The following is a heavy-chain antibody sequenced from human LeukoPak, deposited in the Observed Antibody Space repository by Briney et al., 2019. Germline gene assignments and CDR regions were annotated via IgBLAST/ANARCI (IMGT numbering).Heavy chain of an antibody. CDR2: INPNSGGT. D-gene: IGHD5-12*01. V-gene: IGHV1-2*06. CDR3: ARGYSGYDCPDY. J-gene: IGHJ4*02. Sequence: GASVKVSCKSSGYTFAGYYMHWVRQAPEQGLEWMGRINPNSGGTNYAQKFQGRVTMTKDTSINTAYMELSRLRSDDTAVYYCARGYSGYDCPDYWGQGTLVTVSS. CDR1: GYTFAGYY.